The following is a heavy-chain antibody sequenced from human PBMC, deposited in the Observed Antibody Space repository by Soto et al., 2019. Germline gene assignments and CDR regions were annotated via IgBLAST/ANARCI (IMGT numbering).Heavy chain of an antibody. CDR3: ARDRLARGIPVAGRIDY. CDR1: GFTFSSYG. Sequence: GGSLRLSCAASGFTFSSYGMHWVRQAPGKGLEWVAVIWYDGSNKYYADSVKGRFTISRDNSKNTLYLQMNSLRVEDTAVYYCARDRLARGIPVAGRIDYWGQGALVTVSS. V-gene: IGHV3-33*01. J-gene: IGHJ4*02. CDR2: IWYDGSNK. D-gene: IGHD6-19*01.